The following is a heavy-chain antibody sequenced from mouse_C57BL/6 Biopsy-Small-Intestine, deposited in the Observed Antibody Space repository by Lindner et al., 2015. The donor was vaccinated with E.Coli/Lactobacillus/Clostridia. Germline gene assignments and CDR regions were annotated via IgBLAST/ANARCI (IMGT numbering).Heavy chain of an antibody. CDR3: AREGTGTNYFDH. V-gene: IGHV1-63*01. D-gene: IGHD4-1*01. Sequence: VQLQESGAELVRPGTSVKMSCKASGYTFTNYWIGWAKQRPGHGLEWIGDIYPGGGYTNYNEKFKGKATLTADKSSSTAYMQFSSLTSEDSAIYYCAREGTGTNYFDHWGQGTTLTVSS. CDR2: IYPGGGYT. CDR1: GYTFTNYW. J-gene: IGHJ2*01.